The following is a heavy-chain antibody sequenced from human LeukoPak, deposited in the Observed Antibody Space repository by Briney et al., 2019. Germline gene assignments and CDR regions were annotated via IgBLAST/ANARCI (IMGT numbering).Heavy chain of an antibody. CDR2: TYYRSKWYN. CDR3: ARGSIVGARLDY. Sequence: SQTLSLSRAISGDSVSSNSAALNWIRQSASRGLEWLGRTYYRSKWYNDYAVSVKSRITINPDTSKNQFSLQLNSVTPEDTAVYYCARGSIVGARLDYWGQGTLVTVSS. J-gene: IGHJ4*02. D-gene: IGHD1-26*01. V-gene: IGHV6-1*01. CDR1: GDSVSSNSAA.